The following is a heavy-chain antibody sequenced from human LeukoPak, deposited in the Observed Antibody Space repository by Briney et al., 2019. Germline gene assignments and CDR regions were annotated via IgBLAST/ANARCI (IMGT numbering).Heavy chain of an antibody. V-gene: IGHV1-58*02. CDR3: AVVETYYYDSSGYLY. Sequence: SVKVSCKASGFTFTSSAMQWVRRARGQRLEWIGWIVVGSGNTNYAQKFQERVTITRDMSTSTAYMELSSLRSEDTAVYYCAVVETYYYDSSGYLYWGQGTLVTVSS. D-gene: IGHD3-22*01. J-gene: IGHJ4*02. CDR1: GFTFTSSA. CDR2: IVVGSGNT.